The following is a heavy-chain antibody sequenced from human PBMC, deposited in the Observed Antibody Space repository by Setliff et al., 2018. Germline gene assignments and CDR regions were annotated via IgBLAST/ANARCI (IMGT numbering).Heavy chain of an antibody. D-gene: IGHD3-22*01. J-gene: IGHJ6*03. CDR3: ARGVTSGGYWGQSYHYLDV. Sequence: ETLSLSCAASGLTFSHAWMTWVRQSPGKGLEWVGRIRSRNDGGTTDYAAPVKGRFTFSRDDSKNTLYLQMNNLKTEDTATYYCARGVTSGGYWGQSYHYLDVWGKGTTVTVSS. V-gene: IGHV3-15*01. CDR1: GLTFSHAW. CDR2: IRSRNDGGTT.